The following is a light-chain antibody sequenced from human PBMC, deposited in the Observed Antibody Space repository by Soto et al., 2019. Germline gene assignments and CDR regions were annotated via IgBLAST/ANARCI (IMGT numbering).Light chain of an antibody. CDR3: QQYVSSPPT. CDR1: QTVNSS. V-gene: IGKV3-20*01. Sequence: EIVLTQSPDTLSVSPGERASLSCRTSQTVNSSLAWYDQKPGQAPRLLIYGASTRAAGIPDRFSGSGSGTDFTLTISRLEPEDFAVYYCQQYVSSPPTFGQGTRLEIK. CDR2: GAS. J-gene: IGKJ5*01.